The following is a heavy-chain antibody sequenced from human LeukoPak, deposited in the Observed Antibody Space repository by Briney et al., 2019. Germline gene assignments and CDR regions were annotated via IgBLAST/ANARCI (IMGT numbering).Heavy chain of an antibody. V-gene: IGHV4-34*01. CDR1: GGSFSGYY. D-gene: IGHD6-6*01. CDR2: INHSGST. J-gene: IGHJ4*02. Sequence: PSETLSLTCAVYGGSFSGYYWSWIRQPPGKGLEWIGEINHSGSTNYNPSLKSRVTISVDTSKNQFSLKLSSVTAADTAVYYCARGDGIAARRPKIFDFWGQGTVVTVSS. CDR3: ARGDGIAARRPKIFDF.